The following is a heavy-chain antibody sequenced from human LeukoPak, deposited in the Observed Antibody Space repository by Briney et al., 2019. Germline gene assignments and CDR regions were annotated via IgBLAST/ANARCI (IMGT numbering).Heavy chain of an antibody. CDR1: GGTFSSYT. D-gene: IGHD7-27*01. J-gene: IGHJ5*02. Sequence: ASVKVSCKASGGTFSSYTISWVRQAPGQGLEWMGRIIPILGIANYAQKFQGRVTITADKSTSTAYMELSSLRSEDTAIYYCARRKFLGLFDPWGQGTLVTVSS. CDR3: ARRKFLGLFDP. V-gene: IGHV1-69*02. CDR2: IIPILGIA.